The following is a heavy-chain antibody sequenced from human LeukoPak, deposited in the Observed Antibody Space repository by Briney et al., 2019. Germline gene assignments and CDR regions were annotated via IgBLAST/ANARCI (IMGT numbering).Heavy chain of an antibody. J-gene: IGHJ4*02. CDR2: IYSGGST. Sequence: GSSLILPFAASGFTFSSYWMHWVRPAPGQGLDWVSVIYSGGSTYYAGPVKGRFTISRDNSKNTLYLHMNSLRAEDTAVYYCAGGRAAADTGYFDYWGQGTLVTVSS. CDR1: GFTFSSYW. V-gene: IGHV3-53*01. CDR3: AGGRAAADTGYFDY. D-gene: IGHD6-13*01.